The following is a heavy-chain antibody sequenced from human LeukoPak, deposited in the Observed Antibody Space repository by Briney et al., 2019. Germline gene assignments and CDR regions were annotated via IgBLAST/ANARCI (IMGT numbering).Heavy chain of an antibody. J-gene: IGHJ5*02. CDR2: INAGNGNT. CDR1: GYAFTSYA. V-gene: IGHV1-3*01. Sequence: GASVKVSCKASGYAFTSYAMHWVRQAPGQRLEWMGWINAGNGNTKYSQKFQGRVTITRDTSASTAYMELSSLRSEDTAVYYCARRYNWNYFDPWGQGTLVTVSS. CDR3: ARRYNWNYFDP. D-gene: IGHD1-7*01.